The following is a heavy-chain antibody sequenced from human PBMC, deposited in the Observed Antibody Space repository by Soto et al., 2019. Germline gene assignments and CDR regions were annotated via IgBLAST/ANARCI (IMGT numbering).Heavy chain of an antibody. CDR3: VAGAGWLPDY. V-gene: IGHV3-7*01. CDR2: IKQDGSEK. CDR1: RLTLSSYW. Sequence: EVELVESGGALVQPGGSLRLSCAASRLTLSSYWMNWIRQAPGKGLEWVAIIKQDGSEKLYLDSVKGRFTISRDNAKNSVYLQMDSLRGEDTAVYYCVAGAGWLPDYWGQGTLVSVSS. J-gene: IGHJ4*02. D-gene: IGHD6-19*01.